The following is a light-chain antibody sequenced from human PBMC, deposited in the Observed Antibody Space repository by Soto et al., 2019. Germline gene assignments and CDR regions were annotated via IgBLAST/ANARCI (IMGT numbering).Light chain of an antibody. CDR2: KAS. J-gene: IGKJ1*01. CDR1: QSISSW. Sequence: DIQMTQSPSTLSASVGDRVTITCRASQSISSWLAWYQQKPGKAPKLLIYKASSLESGVPSRFSGSGSGTEFTLTISSLQPDDFATYYCQQYNSYWTVGQGTQVEI. CDR3: QQYNSYWT. V-gene: IGKV1-5*03.